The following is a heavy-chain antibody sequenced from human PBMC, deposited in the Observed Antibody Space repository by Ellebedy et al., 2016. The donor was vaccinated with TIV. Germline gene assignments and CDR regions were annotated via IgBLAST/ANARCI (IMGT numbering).Heavy chain of an antibody. V-gene: IGHV3-74*01. D-gene: IGHD2-15*01. CDR1: GFIFSRYW. CDR2: MNSDGSTK. CDR3: VRDCSGGSCNGY. J-gene: IGHJ4*02. Sequence: GESLKISXAASGFIFSRYWMYWVRQVPGKGLVWVSHMNSDGSTKRYADAVKGRFTISRDNAKNTLYLQINSLRVEDTAVYYCVRDCSGGSCNGYWGQGTPVTVSS.